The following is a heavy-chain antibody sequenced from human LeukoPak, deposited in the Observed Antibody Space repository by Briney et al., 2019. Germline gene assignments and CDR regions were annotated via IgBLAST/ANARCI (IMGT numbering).Heavy chain of an antibody. CDR3: ARDGYNFGYFDY. Sequence: PSETLSLTCAVYGEPFSGYYWSWIRQPPGKGLEWIGEINHSGSTNYNPSLKSRVTISVDTSKTQFSLSLRSVTAADTAVYFCARDGYNFGYFDYWGQGILVTVSS. V-gene: IGHV4-34*01. CDR2: INHSGST. J-gene: IGHJ4*02. CDR1: GEPFSGYY. D-gene: IGHD5-24*01.